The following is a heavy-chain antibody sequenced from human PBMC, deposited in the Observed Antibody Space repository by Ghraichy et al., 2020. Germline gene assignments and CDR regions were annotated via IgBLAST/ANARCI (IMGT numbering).Heavy chain of an antibody. CDR3: ARDQRNYGGTYFDY. Sequence: GGSLRLSCAGSEFSFISHSMHWVRQAPGKGLEWVSGISGSGGNTYYADSVKGRFTISRDTSKNILYLQMSSLRAEDTAVYYCARDQRNYGGTYFDYWGQGSLGTVSS. CDR2: ISGSGGNT. J-gene: IGHJ4*02. D-gene: IGHD4/OR15-4a*01. V-gene: IGHV3-23*01. CDR1: EFSFISHS.